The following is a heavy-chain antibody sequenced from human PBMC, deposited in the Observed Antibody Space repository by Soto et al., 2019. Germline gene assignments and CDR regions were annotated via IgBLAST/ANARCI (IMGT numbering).Heavy chain of an antibody. Sequence: PSETLSLTCTVSGGSISSYYWSWIRQPPGKGLEWIGYIYYSGSTNYNPSLKSRVTISVDTSKNQFSLELSSVTAADTAVYYCARSRLLYYYGSGSYPGAGNWFDPWGQGTLVTVSS. CDR1: GGSISSYY. J-gene: IGHJ5*02. CDR3: ARSRLLYYYGSGSYPGAGNWFDP. D-gene: IGHD3-10*01. V-gene: IGHV4-59*01. CDR2: IYYSGST.